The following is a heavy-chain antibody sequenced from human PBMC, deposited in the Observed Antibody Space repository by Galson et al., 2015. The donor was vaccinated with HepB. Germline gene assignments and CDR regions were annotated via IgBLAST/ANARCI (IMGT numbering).Heavy chain of an antibody. J-gene: IGHJ4*02. CDR1: GFTFTAYV. Sequence: SLRLSCAASGFTFTAYVFHWVRQAPGKGLEWVAVISSDGGNKYYADSVKGRFTISRDNSKNSMYLQMNSLRAEDTAVYYCARDRGRRNYGSGSYSYWGQGTLVTVSS. CDR2: ISSDGGNK. V-gene: IGHV3-30-3*01. CDR3: ARDRGRRNYGSGSYSY. D-gene: IGHD3-10*01.